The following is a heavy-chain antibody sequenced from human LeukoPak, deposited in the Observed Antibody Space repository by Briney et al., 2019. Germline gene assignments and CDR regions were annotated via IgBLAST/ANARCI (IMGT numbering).Heavy chain of an antibody. V-gene: IGHV1-46*01. J-gene: IGHJ5*02. Sequence: ASVKVSCKASGYTFTSYYMHWVRQAPGQGLEWMGIINPSGGSTSYAQKFQGRVTMARDTSTSTVYMELSSLRSEDTAVYYCARNYDDYSKWAWFDPWGQGTLVTVSS. CDR3: ARNYDDYSKWAWFDP. D-gene: IGHD4-11*01. CDR1: GYTFTSYY. CDR2: INPSGGST.